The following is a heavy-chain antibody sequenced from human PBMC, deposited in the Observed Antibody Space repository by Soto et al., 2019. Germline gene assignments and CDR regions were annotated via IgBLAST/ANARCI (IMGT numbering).Heavy chain of an antibody. J-gene: IGHJ4*02. Sequence: SETLSLTCAVYSGSFSGYYWSWIRQPPGKGLEWIGEISHSGSTNYNPSLKSRLTISVDASKNQFSLKLSSVTAADTAVYYCARREDTGTTTVNSWGQGTLVTVSS. D-gene: IGHD1-1*01. CDR2: ISHSGST. V-gene: IGHV4-34*01. CDR3: ARREDTGTTTVNS. CDR1: SGSFSGYY.